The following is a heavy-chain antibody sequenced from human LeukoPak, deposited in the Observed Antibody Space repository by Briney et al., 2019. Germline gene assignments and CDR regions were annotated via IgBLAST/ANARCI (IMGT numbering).Heavy chain of an antibody. CDR1: GGSISSSSCY. Sequence: PSETLSLTCTVSGGSISSSSCYWGWIRQPPGKGLEWIGSIYYSGSTYYNPSLKSRVTISVDTSKNQFSLKLSSVTAADTAVYYCARLDWVDYFDYWGQGTLVTVSS. V-gene: IGHV4-39*01. CDR3: ARLDWVDYFDY. D-gene: IGHD3/OR15-3a*01. J-gene: IGHJ4*02. CDR2: IYYSGST.